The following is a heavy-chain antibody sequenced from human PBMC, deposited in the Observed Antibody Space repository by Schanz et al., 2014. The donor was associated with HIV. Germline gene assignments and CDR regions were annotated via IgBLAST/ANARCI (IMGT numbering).Heavy chain of an antibody. CDR3: ARYSADSLDM. J-gene: IGHJ3*02. V-gene: IGHV3-13*01. CDR1: GFNFFTYD. CDR2: VGPTGDT. Sequence: EVQLVESGGGLVQPGGSLRLSCVASGFNFFTYDMHWVRQGAGKGLEWISGVGPTGDTYYSGSVKGQFTISRENAKNSVYLQMNGLRAGDTAVYLCARYSADSLDMWGQGTMVTVSS. D-gene: IGHD2-2*01.